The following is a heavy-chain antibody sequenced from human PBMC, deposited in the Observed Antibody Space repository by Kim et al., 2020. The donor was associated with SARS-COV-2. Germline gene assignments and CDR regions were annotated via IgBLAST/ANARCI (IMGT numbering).Heavy chain of an antibody. V-gene: IGHV5-51*01. J-gene: IGHJ3*02. Sequence: SPSFQGQVTISADKSIITAYLQWSSLKASDTAMYYCAKTRGSGRFYAFDIWGQGTMVTVSS. D-gene: IGHD3-10*01. CDR3: AKTRGSGRFYAFDI.